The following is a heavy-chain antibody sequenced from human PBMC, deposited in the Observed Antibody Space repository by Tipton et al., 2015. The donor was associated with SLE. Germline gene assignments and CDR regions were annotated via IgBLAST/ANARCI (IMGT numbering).Heavy chain of an antibody. D-gene: IGHD3-22*01. CDR3: VKDMEDTSGYYLGDY. CDR2: ITASGRDT. CDR1: GFTFKNYA. Sequence: GSLRLSCAASGFTFKNYAMSWVRQAPGKGLQWVSSITASGRDTYYADSVKGRFTISRDNSMKTLYLQMTSLRPEDTAVYYCVKDMEDTSGYYLGDYWGPGMLVTVSS. V-gene: IGHV3-23*01. J-gene: IGHJ4*02.